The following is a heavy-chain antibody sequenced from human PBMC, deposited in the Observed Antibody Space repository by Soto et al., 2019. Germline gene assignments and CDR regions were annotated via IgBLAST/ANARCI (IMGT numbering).Heavy chain of an antibody. D-gene: IGHD3-22*01. J-gene: IGHJ4*02. CDR1: GGSFSGHF. CDR3: ARETYHYDSDAYKKTLLFDS. V-gene: IGHV4-34*01. Sequence: PSETLSLTCDVYGGSFSGHFWGWIRQSPERGLEWIGEIGHTGATNYKASLQSRVIISLDTSKNQFSLRLSSVTAADTAVYFCARETYHYDSDAYKKTLLFDSWGQGTLVTVSS. CDR2: IGHTGAT.